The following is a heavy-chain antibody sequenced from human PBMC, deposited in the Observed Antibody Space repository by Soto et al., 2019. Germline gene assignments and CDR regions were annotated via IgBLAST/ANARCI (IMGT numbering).Heavy chain of an antibody. CDR3: ARGWGSGSPTYYYYGMDV. J-gene: IGHJ6*02. CDR1: GGSISSGGYS. V-gene: IGHV4-30-2*01. D-gene: IGHD3-10*01. CDR2: IYHSGST. Sequence: SETLSLTCAVSGGSISSGGYSWSWIRQPPGKDLEWIGYIYHSGSTYYNPSLKSRVTISVDRSKNQFSLKLSSVTAADTAVYYCARGWGSGSPTYYYYGMDVWGQGTTVTVSS.